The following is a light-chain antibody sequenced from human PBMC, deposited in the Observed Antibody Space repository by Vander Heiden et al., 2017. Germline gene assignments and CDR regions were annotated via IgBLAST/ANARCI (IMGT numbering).Light chain of an antibody. CDR1: NIGSKS. V-gene: IGLV3-21*04. CDR3: QVWDSSSEPYV. CDR2: YDS. J-gene: IGLJ1*01. Sequence: SYVLTQPHSVSVAPGKTAKITCGGNNIGSKSVHWYKQKPGQAPVLVIYYDSDRPSGIPERFSGSNSGNTATLTINRVEAGDEADYYCQVWDSSSEPYVFGTGTKVTVL.